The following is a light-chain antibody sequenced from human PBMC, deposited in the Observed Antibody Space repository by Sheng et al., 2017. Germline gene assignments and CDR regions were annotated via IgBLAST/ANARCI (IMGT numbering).Light chain of an antibody. J-gene: IGLJ2*01. V-gene: IGLV1-51*01. Sequence: QSVLTQPPSVSAAPGQKVTISCFGSNSNIGRNYVSWYQQFPGTAPKLLIYDNNKRPSGIPDRFSGSKSGTSATLGITGLQTGDEADYYCGTWDNSLSAGVFGGGTKLTVL. CDR3: GTWDNSLSAGV. CDR1: NSNIGRNY. CDR2: DNN.